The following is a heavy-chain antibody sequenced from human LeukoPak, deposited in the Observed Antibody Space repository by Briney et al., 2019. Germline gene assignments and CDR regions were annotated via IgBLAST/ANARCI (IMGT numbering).Heavy chain of an antibody. CDR2: IKRKADGGAT. Sequence: PGGSLRLSCVASGFTFSNANMNWVRQAPGEGLEWVGLIKRKADGGATFYAAPVEGRFTISRDDSRDTLYLQMNSLKTEDTGAYYCTTRRRRDGLTGDGYWGQGTLVTVSS. D-gene: IGHD5-24*01. J-gene: IGHJ4*02. CDR3: TTRRRRDGLTGDGY. CDR1: GFTFSNAN. V-gene: IGHV3-15*01.